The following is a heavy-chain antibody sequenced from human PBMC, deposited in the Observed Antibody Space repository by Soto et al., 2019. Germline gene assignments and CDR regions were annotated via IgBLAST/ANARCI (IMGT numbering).Heavy chain of an antibody. Sequence: GGSLRLSCAASGFTFSSYGMHWVRQAPGKGLEWVAVIWYDGSNKYYADSVKGRFTISRDNSKNTLYLQMNSLRAEDTAVYYCARDLGRFLEWLSDWGQGTLVTVSS. J-gene: IGHJ4*02. D-gene: IGHD3-3*01. CDR3: ARDLGRFLEWLSD. V-gene: IGHV3-33*01. CDR1: GFTFSSYG. CDR2: IWYDGSNK.